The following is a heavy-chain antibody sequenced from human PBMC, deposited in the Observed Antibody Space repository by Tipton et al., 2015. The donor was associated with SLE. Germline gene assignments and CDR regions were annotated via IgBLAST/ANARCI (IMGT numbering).Heavy chain of an antibody. CDR3: TKDDRDGDNAPRYFDL. Sequence: SLRLSCAASGFTFSSYGMHWVCQAPGKGLEWVAVIWYDGSNKYYVDSVKGRFTISRDNSKNTLYLQMNSLRAEDTAVYYCTKDDRDGDNAPRYFDLWGRGTLVTVSS. J-gene: IGHJ2*01. D-gene: IGHD4-17*01. V-gene: IGHV3-30*18. CDR1: GFTFSSYG. CDR2: IWYDGSNK.